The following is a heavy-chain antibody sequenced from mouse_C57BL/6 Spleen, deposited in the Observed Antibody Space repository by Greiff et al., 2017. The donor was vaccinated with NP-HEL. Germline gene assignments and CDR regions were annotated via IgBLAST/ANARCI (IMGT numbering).Heavy chain of an antibody. J-gene: IGHJ3*01. V-gene: IGHV1-81*01. Sequence: QVQLKQSGAELARPGASVKLSCKASGYTFTSYGISWVKQRTGQGLEWIGEIYPRSGNTYYNEKFKGKATLTADKSSSTAYMELRSLTSEDSAVYFCARSEDYDWFAYWGQGTLVTVSA. D-gene: IGHD2-4*01. CDR2: IYPRSGNT. CDR3: ARSEDYDWFAY. CDR1: GYTFTSYG.